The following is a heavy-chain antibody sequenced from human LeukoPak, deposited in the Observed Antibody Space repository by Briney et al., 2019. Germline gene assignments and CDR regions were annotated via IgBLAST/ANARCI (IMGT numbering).Heavy chain of an antibody. CDR3: APPEGIGP. V-gene: IGHV4-38-2*01. Sequence: SSETLSLTCAVSGYSISSGYYWGWIRQPPGKGLEWIGSIYHSGSTYYNPSLKSRVTISVDTSKNQFSLELSSVTAADTAVYYCAPPEGIGPWGQGTLVTVSS. D-gene: IGHD1-14*01. CDR1: GYSISSGYY. J-gene: IGHJ5*02. CDR2: IYHSGST.